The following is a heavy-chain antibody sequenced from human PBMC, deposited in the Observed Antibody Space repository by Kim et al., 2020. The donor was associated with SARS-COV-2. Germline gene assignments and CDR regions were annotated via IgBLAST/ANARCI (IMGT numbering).Heavy chain of an antibody. Sequence: SETLSLTCTVSGGSISSYYWSWIRQPPGKGLEWIGYIYYSGSTNYNPSLKSRVTISVDTSKNQFSLKLSSVTAADTAVYYCARAVHRIGWFDPWGQGTLVTVSS. CDR3: ARAVHRIGWFDP. CDR1: GGSISSYY. CDR2: IYYSGST. D-gene: IGHD3-10*01. V-gene: IGHV4-59*13. J-gene: IGHJ5*02.